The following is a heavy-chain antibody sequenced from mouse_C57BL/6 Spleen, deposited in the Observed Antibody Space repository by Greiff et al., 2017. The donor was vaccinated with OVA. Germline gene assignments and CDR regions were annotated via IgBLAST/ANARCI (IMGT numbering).Heavy chain of an antibody. CDR2: INPGSGGT. CDR3: ARSIYYDYDDAMDY. J-gene: IGHJ4*01. D-gene: IGHD2-4*01. CDR1: GYAFTNYL. Sequence: VQLQQSGAELVRPGTSVKVSCKASGYAFTNYLIEWVKQRPGQGLEWIGVINPGSGGTNYNEKFKGKATLTADKSSSTAYMQLSSLTSEDSAVYFCARSIYYDYDDAMDYWGQGTSVTVSS. V-gene: IGHV1-54*01.